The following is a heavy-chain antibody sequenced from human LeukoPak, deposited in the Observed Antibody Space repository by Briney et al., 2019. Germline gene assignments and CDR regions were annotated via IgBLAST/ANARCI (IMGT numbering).Heavy chain of an antibody. V-gene: IGHV3-21*01. CDR2: ISSSSSYI. CDR1: GFTFSSYS. J-gene: IGHJ4*02. Sequence: GGSLRLSCVASGFTFSSYSMNWVRQAPGKGLEWVSSISSSSSYIYYADSVKGRFTISRDNAKNSLYLQMNSLRAEDTAVYYCARRVVAATPAEYYFDYWGQGTLVTVSS. D-gene: IGHD2-15*01. CDR3: ARRVVAATPAEYYFDY.